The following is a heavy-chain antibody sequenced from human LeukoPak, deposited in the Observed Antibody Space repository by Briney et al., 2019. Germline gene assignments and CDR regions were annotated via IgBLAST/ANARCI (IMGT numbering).Heavy chain of an antibody. CDR2: IWYDGSKT. J-gene: IGHJ1*01. CDR1: TSTSSNYG. Sequence: GKSLRLSCAASTSTSSNYGMHWVRQAPGKGLEWVAVIWYDGSKTYYAESVKGRFTISKDNSKNMLYLEMNSLRAEDTAVYYCAKDPLEQLSTIYFQNWGQGTLVTVSS. D-gene: IGHD6-13*01. V-gene: IGHV3-33*06. CDR3: AKDPLEQLSTIYFQN.